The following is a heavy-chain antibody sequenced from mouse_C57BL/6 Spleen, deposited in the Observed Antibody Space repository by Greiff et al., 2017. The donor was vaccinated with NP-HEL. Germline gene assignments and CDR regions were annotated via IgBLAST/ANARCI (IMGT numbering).Heavy chain of an antibody. V-gene: IGHV1-74*01. J-gene: IGHJ1*03. CDR3: AILGSSYPWYFDV. D-gene: IGHD1-1*01. CDR2: IHPSDSDT. CDR1: GYTFTSYW. Sequence: QVHVKQPGAELVKPGASVKVSCKASGYTFTSYWMHWVKQRPGQGLEWIGRIHPSDSDTNYNQKFKGKATLTVDKSSSTAYMQLSSLTSEDSAVYYCAILGSSYPWYFDVWGTGTTVTVSS.